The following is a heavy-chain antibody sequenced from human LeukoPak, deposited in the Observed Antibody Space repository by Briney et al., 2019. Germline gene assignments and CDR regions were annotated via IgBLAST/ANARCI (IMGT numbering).Heavy chain of an antibody. CDR2: IWYDGSNK. CDR1: GFTFSSYG. CDR3: AKKGYAGSGTYSYYFDF. V-gene: IGHV3-33*06. J-gene: IGHJ4*02. D-gene: IGHD3-10*01. Sequence: PGGSLRLSCAASGFTFSSYGMHWVRQAPGKGLEWVAVIWYDGSNKYYADSVKGRFTISRDNSKYTLYLQMNSLRADDTAVYYCAKKGYAGSGTYSYYFDFWGQGTLVTVSS.